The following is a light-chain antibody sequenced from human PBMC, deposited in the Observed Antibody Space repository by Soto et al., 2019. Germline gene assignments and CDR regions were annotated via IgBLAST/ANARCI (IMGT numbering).Light chain of an antibody. Sequence: EIVLTQSPGTLSLSPGERATLSCRASQSVRTNYLAWYRQKPGQAPWLLIYGASNRATGIPDRFSGSGSGTDFTLTISRLEPEDFAVYYCQQYGSSPQTFGQGTKVDI. CDR1: QSVRTNY. CDR2: GAS. CDR3: QQYGSSPQT. J-gene: IGKJ1*01. V-gene: IGKV3-20*01.